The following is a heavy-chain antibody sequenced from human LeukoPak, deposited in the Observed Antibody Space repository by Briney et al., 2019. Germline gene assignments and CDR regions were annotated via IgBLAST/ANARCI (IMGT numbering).Heavy chain of an antibody. J-gene: IGHJ4*02. CDR3: ARDGDLRRWLQLRPPYYFDY. Sequence: GGSLRLSCAASRFTFSSYSMNWVRQAPGKGLEWVSSISSSSSYIYYADSVKGRFTISRDNAKNSLYLQMNSLRAEDTAVYYCARDGDLRRWLQLRPPYYFDYWGQGTLVTVSS. V-gene: IGHV3-21*01. D-gene: IGHD5-24*01. CDR1: RFTFSSYS. CDR2: ISSSSSYI.